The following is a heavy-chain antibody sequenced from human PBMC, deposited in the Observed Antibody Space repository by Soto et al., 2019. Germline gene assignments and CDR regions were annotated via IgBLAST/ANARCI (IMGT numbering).Heavy chain of an antibody. CDR3: ARHSPYNWNDLGY. J-gene: IGHJ4*02. CDR2: INNRGSTI. CDR1: GFTFSSYE. V-gene: IGHV3-48*03. Sequence: PGGPLRLSCASSGFTFSSYEMNWVRQAPGKGLEWVSYINNRGSTIHYADSVKGRFTISRDNAKNSLFLQMNSLRAEDTAVYYCARHSPYNWNDLGYWGQGTLVTVSS. D-gene: IGHD1-20*01.